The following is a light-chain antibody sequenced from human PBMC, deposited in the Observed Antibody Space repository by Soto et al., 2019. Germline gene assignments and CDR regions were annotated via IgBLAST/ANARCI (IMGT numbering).Light chain of an antibody. J-gene: IGLJ3*02. CDR1: STDIGSDDF. CDR2: EAT. CDR3: SSYTHYYTWV. V-gene: IGLV2-14*01. Sequence: QSALTQPASVSGSPGQSITISCTGTSTDIGSDDFVSWYQQHPGKAPKLMIYEATNRPSGVSNRFSGSKSGYTASLTISGLQAEDEADYYCSSYTHYYTWVFGGGTKVTVL.